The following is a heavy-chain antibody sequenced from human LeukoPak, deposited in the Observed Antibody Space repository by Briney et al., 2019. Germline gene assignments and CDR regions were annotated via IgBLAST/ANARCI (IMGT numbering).Heavy chain of an antibody. CDR2: SYYSGST. J-gene: IGHJ6*03. D-gene: IGHD2-15*01. Sequence: PSETLSLTCTVSGGSISSYYWSGIRQPPGKGLDWIGYSYYSGSTNYNPSLKSRVTISVDTSKNQFSLKLSSVTAADTAVYYCARRRGEGDAAHDCSGGSCYSNYYYYMDVWGKGTTVTVSS. V-gene: IGHV4-59*01. CDR1: GGSISSYY. CDR3: ARRRGEGDAAHDCSGGSCYSNYYYYMDV.